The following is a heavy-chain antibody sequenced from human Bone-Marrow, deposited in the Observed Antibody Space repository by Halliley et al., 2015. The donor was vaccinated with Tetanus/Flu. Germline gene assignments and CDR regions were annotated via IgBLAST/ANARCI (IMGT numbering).Heavy chain of an antibody. CDR2: IDWDDDK. J-gene: IGHJ4*02. D-gene: IGHD3-22*01. Sequence: RIDWDDDKSYNPSLKTRLPISKDTSKKQVVLTMTNMDPVDTATYYCARDQYYSDDSGYYYFDYWGQGTLVTVSS. V-gene: IGHV2-70*04. CDR3: ARDQYYSDDSGYYYFDY.